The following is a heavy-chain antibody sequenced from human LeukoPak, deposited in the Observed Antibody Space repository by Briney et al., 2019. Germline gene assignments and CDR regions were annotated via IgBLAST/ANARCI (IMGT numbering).Heavy chain of an antibody. J-gene: IGHJ4*02. CDR3: ARLASKWNYDPTYFFDY. Sequence: GESLQISCKGSGYRFTNYWIGWVRQMPGKGLEWMGILYPDDSDTRYSPSLQGHFTISADKSISTAYLQWSSLEASDTAMYYCARLASKWNYDPTYFFDYWGQGTLVTVSS. D-gene: IGHD1-7*01. V-gene: IGHV5-51*01. CDR2: LYPDDSDT. CDR1: GYRFTNYW.